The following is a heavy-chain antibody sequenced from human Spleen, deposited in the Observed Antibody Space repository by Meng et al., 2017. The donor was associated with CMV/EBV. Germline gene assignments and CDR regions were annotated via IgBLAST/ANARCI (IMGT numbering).Heavy chain of an antibody. D-gene: IGHD4-17*01. CDR2: IRYDGSNK. Sequence: GGSLRLSCAASGFTLDDYGMSWVRQAPGKGLEWVAFIRYDGSNKYYADSVKGRFTISRDNSKNTLYVQMNSLRAEDTAVYYCAKGSGDYGDLYDAFDIWGQGTMVTVSS. CDR3: AKGSGDYGDLYDAFDI. CDR1: GFTLDDYG. V-gene: IGHV3-30*02. J-gene: IGHJ3*02.